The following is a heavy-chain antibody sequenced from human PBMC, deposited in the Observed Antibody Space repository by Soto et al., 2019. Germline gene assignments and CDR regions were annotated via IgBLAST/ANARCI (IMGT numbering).Heavy chain of an antibody. CDR3: ARQVYYGSGSYAFDI. CDR1: GFTFSSYW. CDR2: INSDGSST. V-gene: IGHV3-74*01. D-gene: IGHD3-10*01. J-gene: IGHJ3*02. Sequence: EVQLVESGGGLVQPGGSLRLSCAASGFTFSSYWMHWVRQAPGKGLVWVSRINSDGSSTSYADSVKGRFTISRDNAKNTLYLQMNRLRAEDTAVYYCARQVYYGSGSYAFDIWGQGTMVTVSS.